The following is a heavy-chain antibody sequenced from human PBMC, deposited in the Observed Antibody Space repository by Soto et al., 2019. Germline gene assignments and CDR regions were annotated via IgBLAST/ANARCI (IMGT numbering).Heavy chain of an antibody. CDR2: IYYTGST. J-gene: IGHJ5*02. CDR3: ARGPENYGNYFHP. V-gene: IGHV4-59*01. D-gene: IGHD4-4*01. CDR1: GGSISSYL. Sequence: SETLSLTCTVSGGSISSYLWSWIRQPPGKGLEWIGYIYYTGSTKYNPSLESRVTISVDTSKNLFFLKVTSVSAADTAVYYCARGPENYGNYFHPSGRGAMVTV.